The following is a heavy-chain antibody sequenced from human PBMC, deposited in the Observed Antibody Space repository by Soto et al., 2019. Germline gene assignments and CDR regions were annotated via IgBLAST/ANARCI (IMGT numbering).Heavy chain of an antibody. D-gene: IGHD3-10*01. V-gene: IGHV3-21*01. J-gene: IGHJ6*02. CDR3: ARDGSGRGLYGMDV. Sequence: GGALRLSCSPSGLTFRSCSINSVRQAPGKGLEWVSSISSNSSYTYYADSVKGRFTISRDNAKNSLYLQMNSLRAEDTAVYYCARDGSGRGLYGMDVWGQGTTVTVSS. CDR1: GLTFRSCS. CDR2: ISSNSSYT.